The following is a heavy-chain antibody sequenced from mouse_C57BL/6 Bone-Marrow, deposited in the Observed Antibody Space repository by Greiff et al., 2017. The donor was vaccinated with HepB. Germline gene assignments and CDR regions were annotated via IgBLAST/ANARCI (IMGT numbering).Heavy chain of an antibody. CDR3: AIYYDYDFAY. D-gene: IGHD2-4*01. CDR2: IYPRSGNT. Sequence: VKLMESGAELARPGASVKLSCKASGYTFTSYGISWVKQRTGQGLEWIGEIYPRSGNTYYNEKFKGKATLTADKSSSTAYMELRSLTSEDSAVYFCAIYYDYDFAYWGQGTLVTVSA. J-gene: IGHJ3*01. V-gene: IGHV1-81*01. CDR1: GYTFTSYG.